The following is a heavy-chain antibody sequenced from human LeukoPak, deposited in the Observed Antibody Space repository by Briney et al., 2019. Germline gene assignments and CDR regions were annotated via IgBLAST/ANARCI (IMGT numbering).Heavy chain of an antibody. CDR3: AKGGLRFLEWLSNYFDY. V-gene: IGHV3-23*01. CDR1: GFTFSSYA. J-gene: IGHJ4*02. CDR2: ISGSGGST. Sequence: GGSLRLSCAASGFTFSSYAMSWVRQAPGKGLEWVSAISGSGGSTYYADSVKGRFTISRDNSKNTLYLQMNSLRAEDTAVYYCAKGGLRFLEWLSNYFDYWGQGTLVTVSS. D-gene: IGHD3-3*01.